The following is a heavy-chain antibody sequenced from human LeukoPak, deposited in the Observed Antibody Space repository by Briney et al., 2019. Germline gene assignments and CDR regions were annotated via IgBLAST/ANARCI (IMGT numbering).Heavy chain of an antibody. J-gene: IGHJ4*02. V-gene: IGHV3-30*03. D-gene: IGHD4-17*01. CDR3: ARGTTVTMWDTMFYFDS. CDR2: VSFDGSSK. Sequence: GGSLRLSCAASGFTFSSHAMHWVRQPPGKGLEWVAVVSFDGSSKYYADSVKGRFLISRDNFKKTVDLRINSLKSEDTAVYYCARGTTVTMWDTMFYFDSWGQGILVTVSS. CDR1: GFTFSSHA.